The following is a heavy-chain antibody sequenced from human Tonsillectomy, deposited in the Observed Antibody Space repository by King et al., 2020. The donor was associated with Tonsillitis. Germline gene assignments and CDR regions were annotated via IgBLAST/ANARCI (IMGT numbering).Heavy chain of an antibody. Sequence: QLVQSGAEVKKPGSSVKVSCKASGGSLSSYTISWVRQAPGQGLEWMGGIIPMFGTVNYAQKFQGRVTITADESTSTAYMEMSRRRSEDTAVYYCAREVNYYDSRGYNIDALDIWGQGTMVTVSS. V-gene: IGHV1-69*01. D-gene: IGHD3-22*01. J-gene: IGHJ3*02. CDR2: IIPMFGTV. CDR1: GGSLSSYT. CDR3: AREVNYYDSRGYNIDALDI.